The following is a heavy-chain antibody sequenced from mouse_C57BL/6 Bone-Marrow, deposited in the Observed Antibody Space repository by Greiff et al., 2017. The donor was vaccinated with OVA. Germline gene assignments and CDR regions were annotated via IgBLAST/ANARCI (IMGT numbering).Heavy chain of an antibody. D-gene: IGHD1-1*01. V-gene: IGHV5-4*03. CDR1: GFTFSSYA. J-gene: IGHJ3*01. CDR2: FSDGGSYT. Sequence: EVKVLESGGGLVKPGGSLKLSCAASGFTFSSYAMSWVRQTPEKRLEWVATFSDGGSYTYYPDNVKGRFTISRDNAKNNLYLQMSHLKSEDTAMYYCSSYGAYWGQGTLVTVSA. CDR3: SSYGAY.